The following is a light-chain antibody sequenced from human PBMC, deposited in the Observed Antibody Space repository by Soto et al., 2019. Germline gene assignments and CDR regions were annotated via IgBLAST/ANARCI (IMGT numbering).Light chain of an antibody. J-gene: IGKJ1*01. CDR2: GAS. CDR1: QSVRSTY. V-gene: IGKV3-20*01. CDR3: QQYGSSGT. Sequence: EIVLTQSPGTLSLSPGERATLSCRASQSVRSTYLAWYHQKPGQAPRLLIFGASNRATGIPDRFSGSGSGTDFTLTISGLEPEDFAVYYCQQYGSSGTFGQGTKVEIK.